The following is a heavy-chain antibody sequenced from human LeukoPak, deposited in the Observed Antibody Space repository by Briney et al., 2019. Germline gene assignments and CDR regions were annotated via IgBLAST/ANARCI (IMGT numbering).Heavy chain of an antibody. CDR2: IKQDGSEK. CDR3: ARDRVWTVLY. J-gene: IGHJ4*02. Sequence: TGGSLRLSCAASGFTFSGYWMSWVRQAPGKGLEWVANIKQDGSEKYYVDSVKGRFTISRDNAKNSLYLQMNSLRADDTAVYYCARDRVWTVLYWGQGTLVTVSS. CDR1: GFTFSGYW. D-gene: IGHD6-13*01. V-gene: IGHV3-7*01.